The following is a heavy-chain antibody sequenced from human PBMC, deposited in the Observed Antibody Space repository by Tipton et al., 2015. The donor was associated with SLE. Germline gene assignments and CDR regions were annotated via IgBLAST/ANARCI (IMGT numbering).Heavy chain of an antibody. Sequence: SLRLSCTVSDGSIRSTNYYWGWIRQPPGEGLEWVSSISSSSSYIHCADSVKGRFTISRDNAKDSLYLQMNSLRAEDTAVYYCARDATTVVTPDYFDYWGQGTLVTVSS. CDR1: DGSIRSTN. D-gene: IGHD4-23*01. CDR3: ARDATTVVTPDYFDY. J-gene: IGHJ4*02. V-gene: IGHV3-11*06. CDR2: ISSSSSYI.